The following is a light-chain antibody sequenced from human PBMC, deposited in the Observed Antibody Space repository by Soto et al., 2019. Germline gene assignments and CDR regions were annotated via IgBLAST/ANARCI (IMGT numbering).Light chain of an antibody. Sequence: VVMNQSQLSLPVTLGQPASISCRSNQSLVHSDGIAYFSWFQQRPGRSPRRLIYKVSNRDSGVPARFSGSGSGTDFALKISRVEAEDVGVYYCMQGTHWPITFGQGTRLEI. V-gene: IGKV2-30*02. CDR3: MQGTHWPIT. CDR2: KVS. J-gene: IGKJ5*01. CDR1: QSLVHSDGIAY.